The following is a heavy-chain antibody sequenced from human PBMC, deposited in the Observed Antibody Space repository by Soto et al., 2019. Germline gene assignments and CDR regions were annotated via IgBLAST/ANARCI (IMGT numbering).Heavy chain of an antibody. Sequence: EVQLLESGGGLVQPGGSLRLSCAASGFTFSSYAMSWVRQAPGNGLEWVSAISGSGGSTYYADSVKGRFTISRDNSKNTLYLQMNSLRAEDTAVYYCATGYSSGWYPDAFDIWGQGTMVTVSS. V-gene: IGHV3-23*01. CDR3: ATGYSSGWYPDAFDI. CDR2: ISGSGGST. J-gene: IGHJ3*02. CDR1: GFTFSSYA. D-gene: IGHD6-19*01.